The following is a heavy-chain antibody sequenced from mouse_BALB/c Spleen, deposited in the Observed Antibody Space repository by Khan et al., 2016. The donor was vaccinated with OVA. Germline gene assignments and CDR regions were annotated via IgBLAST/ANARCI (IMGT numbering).Heavy chain of an antibody. CDR1: GFSLTTYG. V-gene: IGHV2-2*02. CDR2: IWSGGST. D-gene: IGHD2-4*01. CDR3: SRNYDYDEGLAY. J-gene: IGHJ3*01. Sequence: QVQLKQSGPGLVQPSQSLSITCTASGFSLTTYGVHWVSQSPGKGLEWLGVIWSGGSTDYNADFISRLSISKDSSKSHVFFKMNSLQVNDAAIYYCSRNYDYDEGLAYWGQGTLVTVSA.